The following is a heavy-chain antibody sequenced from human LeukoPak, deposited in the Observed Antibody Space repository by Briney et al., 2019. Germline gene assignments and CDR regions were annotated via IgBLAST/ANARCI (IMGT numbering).Heavy chain of an antibody. CDR3: ARGGSERPYYYYYYGMDV. D-gene: IGHD3-10*01. J-gene: IGHJ6*02. CDR1: GGTFSSYA. Sequence: ASVKVSCKASGGTFSSYAISWVRQAPGQGLEWMGRIIPILGIANYAQKFQGRVTITADKSMSTAYMELSSLRSEDTAVYYCARGGSERPYYYYYYGMDVWGQGTTVTVSS. CDR2: IIPILGIA. V-gene: IGHV1-69*04.